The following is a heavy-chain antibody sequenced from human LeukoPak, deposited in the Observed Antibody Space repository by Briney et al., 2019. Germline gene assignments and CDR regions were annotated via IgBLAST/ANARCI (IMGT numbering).Heavy chain of an antibody. D-gene: IGHD6-19*01. V-gene: IGHV3-21*01. CDR1: GFTFSSYS. CDR3: ARVAGYSSGWLKY. J-gene: IGHJ4*02. CDR2: ISSSSSYI. Sequence: GGSLRLSCAASGFTFSSYSMNWVRQAPGKGLEWVSSISSSSSYIYYAVSVKGRFTISRDNAKNSLYLQMNSLRAEDTAVYYCARVAGYSSGWLKYWGQGILVTVSS.